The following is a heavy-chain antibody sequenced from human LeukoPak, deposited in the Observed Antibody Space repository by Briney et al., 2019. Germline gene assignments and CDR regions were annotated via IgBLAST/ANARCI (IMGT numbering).Heavy chain of an antibody. D-gene: IGHD5-24*01. CDR3: ARLAEIGWLSVYWYFDL. CDR2: IYYSGST. CDR1: GGSISSYY. J-gene: IGHJ2*01. V-gene: IGHV4-59*08. Sequence: SETLSLTCTVSGGSISSYYWSWIRQPPGKGLEWIGYIYYSGSTNYNPSLKSRVTISVDTSKNQFSLKLSSVTAADTAVYYCARLAEIGWLSVYWYFDLWGRGTLVTVSS.